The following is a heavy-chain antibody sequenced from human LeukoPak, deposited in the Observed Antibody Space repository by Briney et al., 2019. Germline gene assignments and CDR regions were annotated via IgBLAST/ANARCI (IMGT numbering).Heavy chain of an antibody. D-gene: IGHD6-19*01. CDR2: IYYSGST. CDR3: ARQVDPYSSGWYGSFDP. Sequence: PSETLSLTCTVSGGSISSSSYYWGWIRQPPGKGLEWIGSIYYSGSTYYNPSLKSRVTISVDTSKNQFSLKLSSVTAADTAVYYCARQVDPYSSGWYGSFDPWGQGTLVTVSS. V-gene: IGHV4-39*01. J-gene: IGHJ5*02. CDR1: GGSISSSSYY.